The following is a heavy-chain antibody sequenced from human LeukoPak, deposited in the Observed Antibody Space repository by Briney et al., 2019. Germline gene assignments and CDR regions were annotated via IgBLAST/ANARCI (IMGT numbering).Heavy chain of an antibody. Sequence: SETLSLTCTVSGGSISSSSYYWGWIRQPPGKGLEWIGSIYYSGSTYYNPSLKSRVTISVDTSKNQFSLKLSSVTAADTAVYYCARLQGSSWYGRDYYYYGMDVWGQGTTVTVSS. CDR3: ARLQGSSWYGRDYYYYGMDV. D-gene: IGHD6-13*01. CDR1: GGSISSSSYY. V-gene: IGHV4-39*01. CDR2: IYYSGST. J-gene: IGHJ6*02.